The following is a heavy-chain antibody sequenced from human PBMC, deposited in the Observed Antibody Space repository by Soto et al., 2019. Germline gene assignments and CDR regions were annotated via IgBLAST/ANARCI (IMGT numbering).Heavy chain of an antibody. V-gene: IGHV1-69*13. D-gene: IGHD5-18*01. CDR3: ARDWVRGYSYGPARLGDYYYYGMDV. CDR2: IIPIFGTA. CDR1: GGTFSSYA. Sequence: SVKVSCKASGGTFSSYAISWVRQAPGQGLEWMGGIIPIFGTANYAQKFQGRVTITADESTSTAYMELSSLRSEDTAVYYCARDWVRGYSYGPARLGDYYYYGMDVWGQGTTVTVSS. J-gene: IGHJ6*02.